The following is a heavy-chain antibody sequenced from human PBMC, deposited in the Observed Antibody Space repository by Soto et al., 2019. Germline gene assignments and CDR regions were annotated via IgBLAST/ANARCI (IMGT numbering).Heavy chain of an antibody. CDR2: IYYSGST. Sequence: LSLTCTVSGGSISSYYWSWIRQPPGKGLEWIGYIYYSGSTNYNPSLKSRVTISVDTSKNQFSLKLSSVTAADTAVYYCARVLRYFDWTPDAFDIWGQGTMVTVSS. D-gene: IGHD3-9*01. CDR1: GGSISSYY. J-gene: IGHJ3*02. V-gene: IGHV4-59*01. CDR3: ARVLRYFDWTPDAFDI.